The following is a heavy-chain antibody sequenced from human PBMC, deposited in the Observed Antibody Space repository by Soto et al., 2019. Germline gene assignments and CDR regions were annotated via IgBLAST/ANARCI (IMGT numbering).Heavy chain of an antibody. CDR1: GFTFSSYA. J-gene: IGHJ4*02. CDR3: ARDGVDTAMVRSLDC. D-gene: IGHD5-18*01. V-gene: IGHV3-30-3*01. Sequence: PGGSLRLSCAASGFTFSSYAMHLVRQGPGKGLEWVAVISYNLSNKYYAYSVHVRFTISRDNSKNTLYLQMNSLRAEETAVYYCARDGVDTAMVRSLDCWGQGTLVTVSS. CDR2: ISYNLSNK.